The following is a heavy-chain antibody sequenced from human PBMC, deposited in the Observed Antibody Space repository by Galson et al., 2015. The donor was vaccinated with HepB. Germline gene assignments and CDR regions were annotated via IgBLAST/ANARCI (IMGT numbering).Heavy chain of an antibody. D-gene: IGHD3-16*01. CDR3: ARDPGRPKLRFASTVNTKHYAFDG. V-gene: IGHV3-7*01. Sequence: SLRLSCAASGFTFSNYWMSWVRQAPGRGLEWVANIKEDGSEKYYVDSVKGRFTISRDNAKNSMYLQMSSLRVEDTAVYFCARDPGRPKLRFASTVNTKHYAFDGWGRGTTVIVSS. CDR2: IKEDGSEK. CDR1: GFTFSNYW. J-gene: IGHJ6*02.